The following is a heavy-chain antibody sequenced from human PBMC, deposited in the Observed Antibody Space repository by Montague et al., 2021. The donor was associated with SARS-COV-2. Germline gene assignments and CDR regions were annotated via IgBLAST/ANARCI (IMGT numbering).Heavy chain of an antibody. CDR2: LYFTGET. J-gene: IGHJ3*01. Sequence: SETLSLTCTVSGDSISGSHYYWAWIRQPPGMGLEWIGSLYFTGETYYNPSLKSRVTISMDTSKNHFSLRLISATAADSAVFYCARWGVSNAGDLWGLGTLVTISS. D-gene: IGHD3-10*01. CDR3: ARWGVSNAGDL. V-gene: IGHV4-39*02. CDR1: GDSISGSHYY.